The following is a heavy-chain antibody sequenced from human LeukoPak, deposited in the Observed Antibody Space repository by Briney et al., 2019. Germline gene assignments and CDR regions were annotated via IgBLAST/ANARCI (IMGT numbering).Heavy chain of an antibody. J-gene: IGHJ6*03. V-gene: IGHV3-9*01. CDR2: ISWNSGGV. CDR1: GFSFNDYA. Sequence: PGRSLRLSCAASGFSFNDYAMHWVRQAPGKGLEWVSGISWNSGGVGYADSVRGRFTISRDNSKNTLYLQMNSLRAEDTAVYYCGREEGYYYMDVWGKGTTVTVSS. CDR3: GREEGYYYMDV. D-gene: IGHD1-26*01.